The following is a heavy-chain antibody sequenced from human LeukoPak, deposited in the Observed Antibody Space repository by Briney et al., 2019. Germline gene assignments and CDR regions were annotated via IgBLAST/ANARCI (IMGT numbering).Heavy chain of an antibody. Sequence: PSETLSLTCTVSGGSISSYYGSWIRQHPGKGLEWIGYIYYSGSTNYNPSLKSRVTISVDTSKNQFSLKLSSVTAADTAVYYCARGGFGVAGTGFDYWGQGTLVTVSS. CDR1: GGSISSYY. CDR2: IYYSGST. CDR3: ARGGFGVAGTGFDY. V-gene: IGHV4-59*01. D-gene: IGHD6-19*01. J-gene: IGHJ4*02.